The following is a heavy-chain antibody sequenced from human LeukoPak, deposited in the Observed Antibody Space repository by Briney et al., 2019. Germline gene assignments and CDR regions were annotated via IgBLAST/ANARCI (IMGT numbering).Heavy chain of an antibody. Sequence: PSETLSLTCTVSGDSITRYYWSWTRQPAGKGLEWIGRFYDSGNTNYNPSLKGRVTMSVDTSKNQFSLDLRSVTAADTAVYYCARGPCASTSCYDFPYYYMDVWGKGTTVTVSS. CDR3: ARGPCASTSCYDFPYYYMDV. CDR1: GDSITRYY. V-gene: IGHV4-4*07. D-gene: IGHD2-2*01. CDR2: FYDSGNT. J-gene: IGHJ6*03.